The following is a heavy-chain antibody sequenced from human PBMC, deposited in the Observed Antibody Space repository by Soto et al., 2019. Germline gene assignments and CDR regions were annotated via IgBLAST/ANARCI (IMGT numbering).Heavy chain of an antibody. Sequence: QMQLVQSGPEVKKPGTSVKVSCKASGFTFTSSAVQWVRQARGQRLEWIGWIVVGSGNTNYAQKFQERVTITRDMSTSTAYMELSSLRSEDTAVYYCAADACGCYVPLYGMDVWGQGTTVTVSS. CDR1: GFTFTSSA. D-gene: IGHD6-19*01. V-gene: IGHV1-58*01. CDR2: IVVGSGNT. CDR3: AADACGCYVPLYGMDV. J-gene: IGHJ6*02.